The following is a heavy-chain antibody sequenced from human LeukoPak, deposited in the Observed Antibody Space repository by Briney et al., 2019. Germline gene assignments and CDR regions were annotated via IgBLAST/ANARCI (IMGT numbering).Heavy chain of an antibody. CDR1: GYSISSGDY. V-gene: IGHV4-38-2*01. CDR2: IYHSGST. Sequence: KPSETLSLTCAVSGYSISSGDYWGWIRQPPGKGREWIGSIYHSGSTYYNPSLKSRVTISVDTSKNQFSLKLSSVTAADTAVYYCARPAVRPFYYMDVWSKATTATVSS. D-gene: IGHD6-19*01. CDR3: ARPAVRPFYYMDV. J-gene: IGHJ6*03.